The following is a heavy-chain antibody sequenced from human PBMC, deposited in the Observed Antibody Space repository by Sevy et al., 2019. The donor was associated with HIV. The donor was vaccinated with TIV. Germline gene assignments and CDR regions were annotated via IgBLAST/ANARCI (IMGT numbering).Heavy chain of an antibody. D-gene: IGHD1-26*01. J-gene: IGHJ3*02. CDR3: AADSGNYYGAFDI. CDR1: GYSINSGYY. V-gene: IGHV4-38-2*01. CDR2: MYRGGST. Sequence: SETLSLTCAVSGYSINSGYYWGWVRQPPGKGLEWIGSMYRGGSTYYNPSLKSRVTISVDTSKNQFSLKPSSVTAADTAVYYCAADSGNYYGAFDIWCQGTMVTVSS.